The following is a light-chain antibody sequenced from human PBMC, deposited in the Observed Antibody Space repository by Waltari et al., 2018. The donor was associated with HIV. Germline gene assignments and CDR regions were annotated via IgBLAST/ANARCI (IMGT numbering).Light chain of an antibody. CDR1: NSNIGSNL. CDR2: SNN. Sequence: QSVLPQPPSASGTPGQRVTSSCSGSNSNIGSNLVNWYQHLPGRAPQRLIYSNNQRPSGVPDRFSGSKSGTSASLAISGLQSEDEAYYYCAVWDDSLNGPVFGGGTKLTVL. J-gene: IGLJ3*02. V-gene: IGLV1-44*01. CDR3: AVWDDSLNGPV.